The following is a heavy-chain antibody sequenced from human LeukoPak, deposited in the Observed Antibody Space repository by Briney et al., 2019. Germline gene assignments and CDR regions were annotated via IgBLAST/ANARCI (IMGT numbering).Heavy chain of an antibody. CDR1: GGSFSGYY. CDR2: INHSGST. J-gene: IGHJ4*02. D-gene: IGHD3-16*02. V-gene: IGHV4-34*01. Sequence: SETLSLTCAVYGGSFSGYYWSWIRQPPGKGLEWIGEINHSGSTNHNPSLKSRVTISVDTSKNQFSLKLSSVTAADTAVYYCARGTLENSYDYVWGSYRPRFDYWGQGTLVTVSS. CDR3: ARGTLENSYDYVWGSYRPRFDY.